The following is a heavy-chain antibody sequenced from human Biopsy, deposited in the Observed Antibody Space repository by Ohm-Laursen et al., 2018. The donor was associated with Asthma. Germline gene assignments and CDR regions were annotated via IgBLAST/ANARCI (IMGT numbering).Heavy chain of an antibody. CDR2: ISYDGSNK. Sequence: SLRLSCAASGFTFNSYSMNWVRQAPGKGLEWVAVISYDGSNKYYADSVKGRFTISRDNSKNTLYLQMNSLRAEDTAVYYCASQSSGPDFWSGYYYFDYWGQGTLVTVSS. V-gene: IGHV3-30*03. CDR3: ASQSSGPDFWSGYYYFDY. D-gene: IGHD3-3*01. J-gene: IGHJ4*02. CDR1: GFTFNSYS.